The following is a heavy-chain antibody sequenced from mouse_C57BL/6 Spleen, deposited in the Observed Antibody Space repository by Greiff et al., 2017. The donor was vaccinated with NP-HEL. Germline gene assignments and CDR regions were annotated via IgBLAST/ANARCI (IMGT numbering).Heavy chain of an antibody. CDR1: GYAFSSSW. D-gene: IGHD1-1*01. CDR3: ARDGSLDGYFDV. CDR2: IYPGDGDT. V-gene: IGHV1-82*01. Sequence: VQLQQSGPELVKPGASVKISCKASGYAFSSSWMNWVKQRPGKGLEWIGRIYPGDGDTNYNGKFKGKATLTADKSSSTAYMQLSSLTSEDSAVYFCARDGSLDGYFDVWGTGTTVTVSS. J-gene: IGHJ1*03.